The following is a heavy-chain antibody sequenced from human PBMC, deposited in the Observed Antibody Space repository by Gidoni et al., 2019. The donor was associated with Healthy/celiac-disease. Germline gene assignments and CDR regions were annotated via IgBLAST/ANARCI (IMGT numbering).Heavy chain of an antibody. CDR2: INAGNGNT. V-gene: IGHV1-3*01. CDR1: GYTFTSYA. Sequence: QVQLVQSGAEVQKPGASVKVSCKASGYTFTSYARHWVRQAPGQRLEWMGWINAGNGNTKYSQKFQGRVTITRDTSASTAYMELSSLRSEDTAVYYCARSWGGGPLRDSSGYYYVYWGQGTLVTVSS. J-gene: IGHJ4*02. CDR3: ARSWGGGPLRDSSGYYYVY. D-gene: IGHD3-22*01.